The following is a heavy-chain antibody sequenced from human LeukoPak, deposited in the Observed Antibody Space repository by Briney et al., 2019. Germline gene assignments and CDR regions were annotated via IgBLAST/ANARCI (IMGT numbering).Heavy chain of an antibody. J-gene: IGHJ5*02. CDR1: GGSLSVYY. CDR3: ARTLRSSGWYWFDP. CDR2: IYYSGST. D-gene: IGHD6-19*01. Sequence: PSETLSLTCTVSGGSLSVYYWSWIREPPGKGQEWFGYIYYSGSTNYNPSLKSRVTISVDTSKNQFSLKLSSVTAADTAVYYCARTLRSSGWYWFDPWGQRTLVTVSS. V-gene: IGHV4-59*08.